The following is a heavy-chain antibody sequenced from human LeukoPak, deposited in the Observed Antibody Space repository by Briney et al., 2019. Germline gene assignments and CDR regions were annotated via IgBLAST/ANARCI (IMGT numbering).Heavy chain of an antibody. Sequence: ASVKVSCKASGYTFTSYYMHWVRQAPGQGLEWMGIINPSGGSTSYAQKFQGRVTMTRDTSISTAYMELSRLRSDDTAVDYCAMAHMVRGVGSFFDRSWFDPWVQGTLVTVSS. CDR2: INPSGGST. CDR3: AMAHMVRGVGSFFDRSWFDP. D-gene: IGHD3-10*01. CDR1: GYTFTSYY. V-gene: IGHV1-46*01. J-gene: IGHJ5*02.